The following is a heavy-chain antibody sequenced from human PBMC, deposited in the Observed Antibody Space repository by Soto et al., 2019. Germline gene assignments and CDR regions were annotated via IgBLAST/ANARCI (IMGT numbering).Heavy chain of an antibody. CDR1: GGSFSGYY. Sequence: PSETLSLTCAVYGGSFSGYYWSWIRQPPGKGLEWIGEINHSGSTNYNPSLNSRVTITVDTSKNQLSLNLSSVTAADTAVYYCARVSKVTKLDYWGHGMLVTVSS. D-gene: IGHD4-17*01. CDR3: ARVSKVTKLDY. CDR2: INHSGST. V-gene: IGHV4-34*01. J-gene: IGHJ4*01.